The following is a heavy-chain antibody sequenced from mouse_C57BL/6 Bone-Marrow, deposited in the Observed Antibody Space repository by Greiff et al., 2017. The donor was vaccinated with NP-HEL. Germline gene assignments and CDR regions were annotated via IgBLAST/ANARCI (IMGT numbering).Heavy chain of an antibody. Sequence: QVQLKESGPGLVQPSQSLSITCTVSGFSLTSYGVHWVRQSPGKGLEWLGVIWSGGSTDYNAAFISRLSIIKDNSKSQVFFKMNSLQADDTAIYYCATVLYGNYGYYAMDYWGQGTSVTVSS. D-gene: IGHD2-1*01. V-gene: IGHV2-2*01. J-gene: IGHJ4*01. CDR1: GFSLTSYG. CDR2: IWSGGST. CDR3: ATVLYGNYGYYAMDY.